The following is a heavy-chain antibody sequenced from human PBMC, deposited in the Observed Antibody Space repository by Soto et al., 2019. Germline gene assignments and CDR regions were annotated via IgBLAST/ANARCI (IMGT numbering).Heavy chain of an antibody. CDR1: GFTLSSYW. Sequence: EVQLVESGGGLVQPGGSLRLSCAASGFTLSSYWMHWVRQAPGKGLVWVSRINIDGSSTSYADSVKGRFTISRDNAKNTLYLEVNRFRAEDTVVYYCARSRDGYRFVGDRWGEGTVVTVSS. D-gene: IGHD5-12*01. CDR2: INIDGSST. V-gene: IGHV3-74*01. CDR3: ARSRDGYRFVGDR. J-gene: IGHJ4*02.